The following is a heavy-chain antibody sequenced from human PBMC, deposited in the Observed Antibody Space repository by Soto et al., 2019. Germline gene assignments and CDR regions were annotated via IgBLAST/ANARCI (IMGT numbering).Heavy chain of an antibody. CDR3: ASGTRLREFDVYYFDY. Sequence: QVQLQQWGAGLLKPSETLSLTCAVYGGSFSGYYWSWIRQPPGKGLEWIGEINHSGSTNYNPSLKSRVTISVDTSKNQFAMKLSSVTDSDTAVYYCASGTRLREFDVYYFDYWGQGTLVTVSS. J-gene: IGHJ4*02. CDR2: INHSGST. CDR1: GGSFSGYY. V-gene: IGHV4-34*01. D-gene: IGHD3-9*01.